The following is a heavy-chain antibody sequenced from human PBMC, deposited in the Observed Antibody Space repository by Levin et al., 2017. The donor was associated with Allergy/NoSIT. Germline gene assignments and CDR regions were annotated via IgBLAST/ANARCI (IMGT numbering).Heavy chain of an antibody. CDR1: GFTFNNYD. CDR2: ISGSGGST. J-gene: IGHJ4*02. V-gene: IGHV3-23*01. D-gene: IGHD3-10*01. Sequence: GESLKISCAASGFTFNNYDMNWVRQAPGKGLQWVSAISGSGGSTYYADSVKGHFTISRDNSKNTLYLQMNSLRVEDTAVYYCAKGAGGSGRYWGQGTLVTVSS. CDR3: AKGAGGSGRY.